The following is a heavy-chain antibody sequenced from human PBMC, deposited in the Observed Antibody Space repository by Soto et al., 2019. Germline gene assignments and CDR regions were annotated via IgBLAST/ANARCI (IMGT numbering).Heavy chain of an antibody. CDR1: GGSISSSNW. V-gene: IGHV4-4*02. CDR3: ASNQDFYDSSGYYY. CDR2: IYHSGST. D-gene: IGHD3-22*01. J-gene: IGHJ4*02. Sequence: SETLSLTCAASGGSISSSNWWSWVRQPPGKGLEWIGEIYHSGSTNYNPSLKSRATISVDKSKNQFSLKLNSVTAADTAVYYCASNQDFYDSSGYYYWGQGTLVTVSS.